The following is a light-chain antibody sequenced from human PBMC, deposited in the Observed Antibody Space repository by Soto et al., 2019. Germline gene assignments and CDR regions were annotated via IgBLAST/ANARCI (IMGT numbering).Light chain of an antibody. J-gene: IGKJ3*01. CDR3: QQYTKWPR. CDR1: QSVGSN. V-gene: IGKV3-15*01. Sequence: IVLTQPPVTPSLSPGERATLSCRASQSVGSNLAWYQQKPGQAPRLLIYGASTRANGIPARFSGTGSGTEFTLTISSLQSDDFALYYCQQYTKWPRFGPGTKVDIK. CDR2: GAS.